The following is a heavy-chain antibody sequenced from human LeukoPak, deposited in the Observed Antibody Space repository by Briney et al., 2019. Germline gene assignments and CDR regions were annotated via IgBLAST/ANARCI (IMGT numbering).Heavy chain of an antibody. Sequence: SETLSLTCTVSGGSISGYFWSWIRQPAGKELEWIGRIYASGSTNYNPSLKSRVTMSVDTSKSQFSLNLTSVTAADTAVYYCASWDMTGNWFDPWGQGALVTVSS. CDR2: IYASGST. CDR3: ASWDMTGNWFDP. D-gene: IGHD1-20*01. V-gene: IGHV4-4*07. CDR1: GGSISGYF. J-gene: IGHJ5*02.